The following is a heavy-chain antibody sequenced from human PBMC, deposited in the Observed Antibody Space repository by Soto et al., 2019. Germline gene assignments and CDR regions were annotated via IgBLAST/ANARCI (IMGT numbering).Heavy chain of an antibody. CDR1: GGTFSSYA. Sequence: ASVKVSCKASGGTFSSYAISWVRQAPGQGLEWMGGIIPIFGTANYAQKFQGRVTITADESTSTAYMELSSLRSEDTAVYYCARDGRYSYGSNYYYYYGMDVWGQGTTVTVSS. CDR2: IIPIFGTA. V-gene: IGHV1-69*13. CDR3: ARDGRYSYGSNYYYYYGMDV. D-gene: IGHD5-18*01. J-gene: IGHJ6*02.